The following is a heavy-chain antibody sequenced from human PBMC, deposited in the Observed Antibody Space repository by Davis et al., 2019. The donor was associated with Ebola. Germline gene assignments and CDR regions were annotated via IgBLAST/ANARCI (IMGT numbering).Heavy chain of an antibody. CDR3: ATVRDENY. D-gene: IGHD4-17*01. V-gene: IGHV3-7*01. CDR1: GFTFSSYW. J-gene: IGHJ4*02. Sequence: GESLKISCAASGFTFSSYWMSWVRQAPGKGLEWVANIKQDGSEKYYVDSVKGRFTISRDNAKNSLYLQMNSLRAEDTAVYYCATVRDENYWGQGTLVTVSS. CDR2: IKQDGSEK.